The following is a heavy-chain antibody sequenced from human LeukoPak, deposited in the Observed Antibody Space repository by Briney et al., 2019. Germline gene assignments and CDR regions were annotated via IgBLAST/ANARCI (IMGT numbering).Heavy chain of an antibody. Sequence: SQTLSLTCTVSGGSISSGSYYWSWIRQPAGKGLERIGRIYTSGSTNYNPSLKSRVTISVDTSKNQFSLKLSSVTAADTAVYYCARSIVVVPAAKADAFDIWGQGTMVTVSS. CDR3: ARSIVVVPAAKADAFDI. V-gene: IGHV4-61*02. CDR2: IYTSGST. J-gene: IGHJ3*02. D-gene: IGHD2-2*01. CDR1: GGSISSGSYY.